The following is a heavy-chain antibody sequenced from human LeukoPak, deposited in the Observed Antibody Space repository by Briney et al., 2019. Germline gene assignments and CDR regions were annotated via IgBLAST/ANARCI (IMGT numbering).Heavy chain of an antibody. CDR1: GYTYTSYG. D-gene: IGHD4-17*01. Sequence: SVKVSCKASGYTYTSYGISWVRQAPGQGLEWLGGIMPLFGTAGYAQKFQGRVTITKDESTRTVYLELTSLTSDDTAVYYCARDVHGDYGSGWFDPWGQGTLVSVSS. V-gene: IGHV1-69*05. CDR3: ARDVHGDYGSGWFDP. CDR2: IMPLFGTA. J-gene: IGHJ5*02.